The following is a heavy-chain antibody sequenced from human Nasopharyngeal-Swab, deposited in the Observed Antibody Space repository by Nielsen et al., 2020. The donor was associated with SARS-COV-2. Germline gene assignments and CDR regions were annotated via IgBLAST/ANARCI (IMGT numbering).Heavy chain of an antibody. CDR3: ARDGHDAFDI. J-gene: IGHJ3*02. CDR2: ISSSSSYI. CDR1: EFTFSSYS. V-gene: IGHV3-21*01. Sequence: GESLKISCAASEFTFSSYSMNWVRQAPGKGLEWVSSISSSSSYIYYADSVKGRFTISRDNAKNSLYLQMNSLRAEDTAVYYCARDGHDAFDIWGQGTMVTVSS.